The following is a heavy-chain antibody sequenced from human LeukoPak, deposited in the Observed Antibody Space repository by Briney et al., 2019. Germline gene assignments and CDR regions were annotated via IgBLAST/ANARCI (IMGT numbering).Heavy chain of an antibody. J-gene: IGHJ4*02. CDR2: ISYDGSKK. Sequence: GRSLRLSCAASGFTFSTNAVNWVRQAPGKGLEWVAAISYDGSKKSYVDSVKGRFTISRDNAKNSLFLQMNSLRADDTAVYYCARNFYCGGDCAISYFDYWGQGTLVTVSS. CDR1: GFTFSTNA. D-gene: IGHD2-21*02. CDR3: ARNFYCGGDCAISYFDY. V-gene: IGHV3-30-3*01.